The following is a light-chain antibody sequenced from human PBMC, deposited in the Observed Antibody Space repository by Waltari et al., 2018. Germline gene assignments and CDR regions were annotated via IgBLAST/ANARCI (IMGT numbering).Light chain of an antibody. CDR3: QSYDNSLSSWV. V-gene: IGLV1-40*01. J-gene: IGLJ3*02. CDR1: SSNIGAGYD. CDR2: GST. Sequence: QSVLTQPPSVSGTPGQSVTISCTGGSSNIGAGYDVHWYQQLRGAAPKVVIFGSTTRATGVTARCSASKSGTSASLAITGLQADDEADYYCQSYDNSLSSWVFGGGTKLTVL.